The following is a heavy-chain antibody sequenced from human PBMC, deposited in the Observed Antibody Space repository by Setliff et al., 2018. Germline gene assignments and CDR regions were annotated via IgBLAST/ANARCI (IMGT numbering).Heavy chain of an antibody. D-gene: IGHD6-6*01. J-gene: IGHJ5*02. CDR1: GVSISANHY. CDR2: ISYGGNT. CDR3: ARLFHPDRSAETRRAGPGRFDP. V-gene: IGHV4-39*07. Sequence: SETLSLTCTVSGVSISANHYWGWIRQPPGKGLEWIGSISYGGNTYYNPSLNSRVTISVDTSKNQISLKLTSVTAADTAVYYCARLFHPDRSAETRRAGPGRFDPWGQGTLVTVSS.